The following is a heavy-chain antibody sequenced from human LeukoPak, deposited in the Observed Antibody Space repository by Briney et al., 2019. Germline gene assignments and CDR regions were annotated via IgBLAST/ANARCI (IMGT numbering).Heavy chain of an antibody. CDR1: GGTFSSYA. V-gene: IGHV1-69*13. J-gene: IGHJ6*02. Sequence: SVKVPCKASGGTFSSYAISWVRQAPGQGLEWMGGIIPIFGTANYAQKFRGRVTITADESTSTAYMELSSLRSEDTAVYYCARDEFTAMAHYYYYYGMDIWGQGTTVTVSS. CDR3: ARDEFTAMAHYYYYYGMDI. CDR2: IIPIFGTA. D-gene: IGHD5-18*01.